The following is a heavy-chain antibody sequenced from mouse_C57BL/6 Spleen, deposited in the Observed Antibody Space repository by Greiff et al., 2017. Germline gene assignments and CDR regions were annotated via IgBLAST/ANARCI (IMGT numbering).Heavy chain of an antibody. CDR3: ARVEDYCDY. Sequence: VQLQQSGAELVRPGTSVKVSCKASGYAFTNYLIEWVKQRPGQGLEWIGVINPGSGGTNSNEKFKGKATLTADKSSSTAYMQLSSLTSEDSAVYFCARVEDYCDYWGQGTTLTVSS. V-gene: IGHV1-54*01. CDR2: INPGSGGT. J-gene: IGHJ2*01. CDR1: GYAFTNYL.